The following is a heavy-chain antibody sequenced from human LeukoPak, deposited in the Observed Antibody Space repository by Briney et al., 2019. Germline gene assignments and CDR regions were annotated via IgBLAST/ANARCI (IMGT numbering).Heavy chain of an antibody. V-gene: IGHV1-24*01. CDR1: GYTLTELS. J-gene: IGHJ4*02. D-gene: IGHD5-12*01. CDR2: FDPEDGET. CDR3: AIDPNKRGYSGYALDY. Sequence: ASVKVSCKVSGYTLTELSMHWVRQAPGKGLEWTGGFDPEDGETIYAQKFQGRVTMTEDTSTDTAYMELSSLRSEDTAVYYCAIDPNKRGYSGYALDYWGQGTLVTVSS.